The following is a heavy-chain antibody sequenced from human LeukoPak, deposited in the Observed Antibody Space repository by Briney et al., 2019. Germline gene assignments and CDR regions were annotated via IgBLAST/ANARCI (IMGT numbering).Heavy chain of an antibody. CDR1: GFTVSSNY. CDR2: IRSKAYGGTT. D-gene: IGHD5-18*01. V-gene: IGHV3-49*04. CDR3: TRVAGQLWLDY. J-gene: IGHJ4*02. Sequence: GGSLRLSCTASGFTVSSNYMSWVRQAPGKGLEWVGFIRSKAYGGTTEYAASVKGRFTISRDDSKSIAYLQMNSLKTEDTAVYYCTRVAGQLWLDYWGQGTLVTVSS.